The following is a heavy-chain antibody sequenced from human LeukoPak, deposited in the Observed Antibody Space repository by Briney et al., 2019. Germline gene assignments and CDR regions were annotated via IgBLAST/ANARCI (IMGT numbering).Heavy chain of an antibody. CDR2: IYYSGST. Sequence: PSETLSLTCTVSGGSISSFYWSRIRQPPGKGLEWIGYIYYSGSTNYNPSLKSRVTISVDTSKNQFSLKLSSVTAADTAVYYCARGGYGDYVTWGQGTLVTVSS. V-gene: IGHV4-59*01. CDR1: GGSISSFY. J-gene: IGHJ5*02. CDR3: ARGGYGDYVT. D-gene: IGHD4-17*01.